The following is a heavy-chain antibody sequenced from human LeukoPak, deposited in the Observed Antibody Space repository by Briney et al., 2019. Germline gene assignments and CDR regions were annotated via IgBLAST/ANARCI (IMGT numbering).Heavy chain of an antibody. CDR2: IYHSGST. V-gene: IGHV4-38-2*01. J-gene: IGHJ6*04. Sequence: PSETLSLTCAVSGYSISSGYYWGWIRQPPGKGLAWIGSIYHSGSTYYNPSLKSRVTIPVDTSKNQFSLKLSSVTAADTAVYYCARADRVATTNYYYYYGMDVWGKGTTVTVSS. CDR1: GYSISSGYY. CDR3: ARADRVATTNYYYYYGMDV. D-gene: IGHD5-12*01.